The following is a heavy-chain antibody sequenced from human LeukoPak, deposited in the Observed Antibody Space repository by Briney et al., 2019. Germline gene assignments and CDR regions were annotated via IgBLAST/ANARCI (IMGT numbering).Heavy chain of an antibody. J-gene: IGHJ4*02. V-gene: IGHV4-30-4*01. D-gene: IGHD3-22*01. CDR1: GGSISSGDYY. CDR3: ARGVEITMIVVVSHFDY. CDR2: IYYSGST. Sequence: PSETLSLTCTVSGGSISSGDYYWSWIRQPPGKGLEWIGYIYYSGSTYYNPSLKSRVTISVDTSKNQFSLKLSSVTAADTAVYYCARGVEITMIVVVSHFDYWGQGTLVTVSS.